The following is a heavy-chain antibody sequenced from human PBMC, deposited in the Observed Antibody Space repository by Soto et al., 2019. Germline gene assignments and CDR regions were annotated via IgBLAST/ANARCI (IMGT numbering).Heavy chain of an antibody. D-gene: IGHD4-17*01. CDR2: ISGSGDYT. V-gene: IGHV3-23*01. Sequence: GGSLRLSCAAAGFTFTTYAMSWVRQAPGKGLEWVSAISGSGDYTYYADSVKGRFTISRDNSINTLFLRMSSLRIEDTAVYYCAHPRGYGVFDAYDIWGQGTMVTVSS. CDR1: GFTFTTYA. CDR3: AHPRGYGVFDAYDI. J-gene: IGHJ3*02.